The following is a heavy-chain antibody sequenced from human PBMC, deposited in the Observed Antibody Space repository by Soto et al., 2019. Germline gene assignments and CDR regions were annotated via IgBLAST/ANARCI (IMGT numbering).Heavy chain of an antibody. V-gene: IGHV1-69*13. J-gene: IGHJ3*02. CDR1: GGTFSSYA. CDR3: AMTAYGAAVAFDI. Sequence: SVKVSCKASGGTFSSYAISWVRQAPGQGLEWMGGIIPIFGTANYARKFQGRVTITADESTSTAYMELSSLRSEDTAVYYCAMTAYGAAVAFDIWGQGTMVTVSS. CDR2: IIPIFGTA. D-gene: IGHD6-13*01.